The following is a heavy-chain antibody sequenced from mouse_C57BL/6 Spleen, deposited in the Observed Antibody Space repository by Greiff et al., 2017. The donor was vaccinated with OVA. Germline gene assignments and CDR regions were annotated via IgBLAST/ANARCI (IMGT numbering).Heavy chain of an antibody. D-gene: IGHD1-1*01. Sequence: EVQRVESGEGLVKPGGSLKLSCAASGFTFSSYAMSWVRQTPEKRLEWVAYISSGGDYIYYADTVKGRFTISRDNARNTLYLQMSSLKSEDTAMYYCTRDPSFYYGSSYGYAMDYWGQGTSVTVSS. J-gene: IGHJ4*01. CDR1: GFTFSSYA. CDR2: ISSGGDYI. V-gene: IGHV5-9-1*02. CDR3: TRDPSFYYGSSYGYAMDY.